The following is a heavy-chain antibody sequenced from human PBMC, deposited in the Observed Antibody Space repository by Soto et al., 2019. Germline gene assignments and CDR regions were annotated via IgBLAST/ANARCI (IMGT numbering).Heavy chain of an antibody. D-gene: IGHD3-10*01. CDR2: ISAYNGNT. V-gene: IGHV1-18*01. CDR3: ARGPYGSGSYKYYYYYYGMDV. CDR1: GYTFTSYG. J-gene: IGHJ6*02. Sequence: ASVKVSCKASGYTFTSYGISWVRQAPGQGLEWMGWISAYNGNTNYAQKLQGRVTMTTDTSTSTAYMELRSLRSDDTAVYYCARGPYGSGSYKYYYYYYGMDVWGQGTTVTVS.